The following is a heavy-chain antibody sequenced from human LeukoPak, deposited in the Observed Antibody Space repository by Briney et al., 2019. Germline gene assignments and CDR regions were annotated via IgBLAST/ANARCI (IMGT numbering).Heavy chain of an antibody. CDR2: IIPILGIA. V-gene: IGHV1-69*04. Sequence: SVKVSCKASGGTFSSYTVSWVRQAPGQGLEWMGRIIPILGIANYAQKFQGRVTITADKSTSTAYMELSSLRSEDTAVYYCAREAAYCGGDCLYYFDYWGQGTLVTVSS. D-gene: IGHD2-21*01. CDR3: AREAAYCGGDCLYYFDY. CDR1: GGTFSSYT. J-gene: IGHJ4*02.